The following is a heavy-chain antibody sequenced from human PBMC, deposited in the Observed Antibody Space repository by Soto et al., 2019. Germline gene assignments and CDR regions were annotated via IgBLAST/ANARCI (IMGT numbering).Heavy chain of an antibody. CDR1: GGPFSSHT. CDR2: IIPALGTT. D-gene: IGHD4-17*01. Sequence: QAQLVQSGAEVKKPGSSVKVSCKAFGGPFSSHTFSWVRQAPGKGLEWMGRIIPALGTTTYAQKFQGRVTITADESVTTVYMELNSLRTEDTAVYYCARPDFGDYWYFDLWGRGTLVTVSS. V-gene: IGHV1-69*08. CDR3: ARPDFGDYWYFDL. J-gene: IGHJ2*01.